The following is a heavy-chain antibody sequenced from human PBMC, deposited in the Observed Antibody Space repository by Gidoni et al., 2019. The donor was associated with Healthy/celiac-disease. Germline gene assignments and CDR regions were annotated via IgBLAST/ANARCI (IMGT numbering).Heavy chain of an antibody. CDR3: ARDLSTYYYYGMDV. CDR2: ISSSGSTI. Sequence: VSYISSSGSTIYYADSVKGRFTISRDNAKNSLYLQMNSLRAEDTAVYYCARDLSTYYYYGMDVWGQGTTVTVSS. J-gene: IGHJ6*02. D-gene: IGHD4-4*01. V-gene: IGHV3-11*01.